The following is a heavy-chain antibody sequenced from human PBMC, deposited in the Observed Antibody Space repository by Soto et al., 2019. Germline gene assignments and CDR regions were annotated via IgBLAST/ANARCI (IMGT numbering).Heavy chain of an antibody. D-gene: IGHD5-18*01. J-gene: IGHJ4*02. CDR3: ASQFSIQLWALAY. V-gene: IGHV1-69*02. CDR1: GGTFSSYT. CDR2: IIPILGIA. Sequence: SVKVSCKASGGTFSSYTISWVRQAPGQGLEWMGRIIPILGIANYAQKFQGRVTITADKSTSTAYMELSSLRSEDTAVYYCASQFSIQLWALAYWGQGTLVTVSS.